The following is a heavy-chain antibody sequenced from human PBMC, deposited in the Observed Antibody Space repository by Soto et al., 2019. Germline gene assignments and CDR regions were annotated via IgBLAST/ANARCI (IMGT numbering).Heavy chain of an antibody. J-gene: IGHJ6*02. CDR1: GYTFTDHF. D-gene: IGHD3-16*01. Sequence: ASVKLSCKVSGYTFTDHFLHWVRQAPGQGPEWVGWIKPSSGGTHYAQKFRGRVTFTSDAATYTAYMDLSSLTFDDAAVYFCARDRQGLATLDGLAACGQGTTVTVSS. V-gene: IGHV1-2*02. CDR2: IKPSSGGT. CDR3: ARDRQGLATLDGLAA.